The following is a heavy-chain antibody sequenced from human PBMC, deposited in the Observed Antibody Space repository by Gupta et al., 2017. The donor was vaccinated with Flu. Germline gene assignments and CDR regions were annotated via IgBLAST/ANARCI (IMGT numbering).Heavy chain of an antibody. V-gene: IGHV3-66*02. J-gene: IGHJ6*02. CDR2: IYSGGST. CDR3: ARHLQRIYYYGMDV. CDR1: GFTVSSNY. Sequence: EVQLVESGGGLVQPGGSLRLSCAASGFTVSSNYMSWVRQAPGKGLEWVSVIYSGGSTYYADSVKGRFTISRDNSKNTLYLQMNSLRAEDTAVYYCARHLQRIYYYGMDVWGQGTTVTVSS. D-gene: IGHD1-1*01.